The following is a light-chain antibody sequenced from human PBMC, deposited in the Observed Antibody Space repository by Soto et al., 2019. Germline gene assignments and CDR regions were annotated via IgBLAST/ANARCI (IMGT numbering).Light chain of an antibody. J-gene: IGKJ4*01. CDR1: QSISNW. CDR2: DASN. V-gene: IGKV1-5*01. Sequence: VQVTQSPSALSASDAERVTITSRASQSISNWLAWYQQKPGKAPKLLIYDASNSLVGGLESRFSGSGSGTEFTLTISNLQPDDFATCYCQPYYSYISFAGGTRVDI. CDR3: QPYYSYIS.